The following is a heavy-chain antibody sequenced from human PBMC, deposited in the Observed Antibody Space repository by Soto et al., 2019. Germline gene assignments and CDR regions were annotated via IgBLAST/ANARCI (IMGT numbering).Heavy chain of an antibody. CDR3: GRSVVAVTREDY. J-gene: IGHJ6*04. CDR1: GGSFSGYY. V-gene: IGHV4-34*01. D-gene: IGHD6-19*01. CDR2: INHSGST. Sequence: SETLSLTCAVYGGSFSGYYWSWIRQPPGKGLEWIGEINHSGSTNYNPSLKSRVTISVDTSKNQFSLKLSSVTAADTAVYYCGRSVVAVTREDYWGKGTTVTVSP.